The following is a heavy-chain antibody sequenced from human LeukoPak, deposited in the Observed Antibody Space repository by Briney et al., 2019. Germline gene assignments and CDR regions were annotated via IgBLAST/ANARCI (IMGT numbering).Heavy chain of an antibody. CDR2: IHNNGAT. CDR1: GDSISSSSHS. J-gene: IGHJ4*02. Sequence: SETLSLTCTVSGDSISSSSHSWCWVRQPPGKGLECTGVIHNNGATYYNPSLKSRGTITVDTSKNQISLSPYSVTAADSALYYCVRPYYDSSGHLYHFDYWGQGTLATVSS. V-gene: IGHV4-39*01. CDR3: VRPYYDSSGHLYHFDY. D-gene: IGHD3-22*01.